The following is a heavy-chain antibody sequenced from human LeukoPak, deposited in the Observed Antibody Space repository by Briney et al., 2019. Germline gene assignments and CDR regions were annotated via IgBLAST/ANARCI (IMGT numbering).Heavy chain of an antibody. J-gene: IGHJ4*02. CDR1: GFTFDDYT. D-gene: IGHD5-12*01. Sequence: GGSLRLSCAASGFTFDDYTMHWVRQAPGKGLEWVSLISWDGGSTYYADSVKGRFTISRDNSKNSLYLQMNSLRTEDTVLYYCAKDIEWLRLGHGVDYWGQGTLVTVSS. CDR2: ISWDGGST. CDR3: AKDIEWLRLGHGVDY. V-gene: IGHV3-43*01.